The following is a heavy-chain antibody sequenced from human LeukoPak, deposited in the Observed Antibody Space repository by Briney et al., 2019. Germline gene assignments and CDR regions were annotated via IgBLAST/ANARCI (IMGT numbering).Heavy chain of an antibody. CDR1: GGSISSYY. D-gene: IGHD3-22*01. Sequence: SETLSLTXTVSGGSISSYYWSWIRQPPGKGLEWIGYIYYSGSTNYNPSLKSRVTISVDTSKNQFSLKLSSVTAADTAVYYCAGMYYYDSSGWYYYVDVWGKGTTVTVSS. CDR3: AGMYYYDSSGWYYYVDV. J-gene: IGHJ6*03. V-gene: IGHV4-59*01. CDR2: IYYSGST.